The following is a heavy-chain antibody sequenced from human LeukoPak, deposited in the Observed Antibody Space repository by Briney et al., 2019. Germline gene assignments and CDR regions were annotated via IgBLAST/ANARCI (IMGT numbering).Heavy chain of an antibody. CDR1: GYTFTGYY. J-gene: IGHJ3*02. CDR3: ARDGLGGSGAFDI. Sequence: ASVKVSCKASGYTFTGYYIHWVRQAPGQGLEWMGWINPDSGGTNYAQKFQGGVTMTRDTSISTAYMELSRLRSDDTAVYYCARDGLGGSGAFDIWGQETMVTVSS. D-gene: IGHD3-16*01. V-gene: IGHV1-2*02. CDR2: INPDSGGT.